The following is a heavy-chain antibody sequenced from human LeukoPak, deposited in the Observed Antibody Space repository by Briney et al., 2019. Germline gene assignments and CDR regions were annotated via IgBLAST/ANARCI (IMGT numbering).Heavy chain of an antibody. J-gene: IGHJ6*04. CDR2: IYLGVST. D-gene: IGHD2-2*01. Sequence: SETLSLTCTISGDSLGTYYWTWIRQPPGKGLEWIGYIYLGVSTNYNPSLKSRDTLSVDTSKNQFSLRLTSLTAADTATYYCARWALKGYYADVWGTGTTVIVSS. CDR3: ARWALKGYYADV. V-gene: IGHV4-4*09. CDR1: GDSLGTYY.